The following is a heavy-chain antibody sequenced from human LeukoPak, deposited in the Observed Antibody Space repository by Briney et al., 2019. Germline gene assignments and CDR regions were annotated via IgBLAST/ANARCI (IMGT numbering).Heavy chain of an antibody. CDR1: GFTFSSYA. CDR2: ISYDGSNK. CDR3: ARGGDSSGYYYLDY. J-gene: IGHJ4*02. D-gene: IGHD3-22*01. V-gene: IGHV3-30-3*01. Sequence: PGRSLRLSCAASGFTFSSYAMHWVRQAPGKGLEWVAVISYDGSNKYYADSVKGRFTISRDNSKNTLYLQMNSLRAEDTAVYYCARGGDSSGYYYLDYWGQGTLVTVSS.